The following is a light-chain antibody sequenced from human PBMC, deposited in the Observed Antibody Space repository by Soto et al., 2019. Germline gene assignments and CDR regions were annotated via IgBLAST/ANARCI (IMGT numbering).Light chain of an antibody. CDR1: QTISSTY. CDR2: AAS. CDR3: QQYGSSPKT. V-gene: IGKV3-20*01. J-gene: IGKJ1*01. Sequence: IVLTQSPCTLSLSPGDRATLSCRASQTISSTYLACYQQKPGQAPRLRIYAASTRATGIPDRFSGSGSGTDFTLTISRLEPEDFAVYYCQQYGSSPKTFGQRTKVDIK.